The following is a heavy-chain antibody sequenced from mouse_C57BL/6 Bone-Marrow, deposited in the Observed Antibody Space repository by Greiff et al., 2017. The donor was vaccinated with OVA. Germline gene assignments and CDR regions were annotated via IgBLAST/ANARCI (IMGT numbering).Heavy chain of an antibody. D-gene: IGHD1-3*01. V-gene: IGHV5-17*01. J-gene: IGHJ3*01. CDR3: ARDNHEGFAY. CDR2: ISSGSSTI. Sequence: EVQLQESGGGLVKPGGSLKLSCAASGFTFSDYGMHWVRQAPEKGLEWVAYISSGSSTIYYADTVKGRFTISRDNTKNTLYLQMTSLRSEDTAMYYCARDNHEGFAYWGQGTLVTVSA. CDR1: GFTFSDYG.